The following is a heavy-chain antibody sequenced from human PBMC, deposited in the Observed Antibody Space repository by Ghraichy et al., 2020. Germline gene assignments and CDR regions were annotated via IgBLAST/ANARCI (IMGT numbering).Heavy chain of an antibody. CDR3: AGDSSYYYESSGNSYYYYGLYV. V-gene: IGHV4-39*01. CDR1: GGSISRSSYY. CDR2: IYYSGTT. D-gene: IGHD3-22*01. Sequence: SETLSLTCTVSGGSISRSSYYWGWIRQPPGKGLEWIGSIYYSGTTYYNPSLKSRLTISVDTSKNQFSLKLSSVTAADTAVYYCAGDSSYYYESSGNSYYYYGLYVWGQGPTVTVSS. J-gene: IGHJ6*02.